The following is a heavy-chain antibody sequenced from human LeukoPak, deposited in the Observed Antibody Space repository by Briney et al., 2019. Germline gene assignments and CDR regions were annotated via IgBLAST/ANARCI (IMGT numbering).Heavy chain of an antibody. V-gene: IGHV4-34*01. CDR2: INHSGSN. Sequence: SESLSLTCAVYGASFSGYYWSWIRQPPGKGLEWIGEINHSGSNNYNPSLKSRVTISVDTSKNQFSLKMSSVTAADTAVYYCAREGFSSSWYYYYYMDVWGKGTTVTVSS. CDR3: AREGFSSSWYYYYYMDV. J-gene: IGHJ6*03. D-gene: IGHD6-6*01. CDR1: GASFSGYY.